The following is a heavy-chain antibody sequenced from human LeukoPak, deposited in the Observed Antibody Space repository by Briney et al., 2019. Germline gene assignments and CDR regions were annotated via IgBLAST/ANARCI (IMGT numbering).Heavy chain of an antibody. V-gene: IGHV3-9*01. CDR1: GFTFDDYA. D-gene: IGHD3-16*01. J-gene: IGHJ6*03. CDR2: ISWNSGSI. CDR3: AKGGGGRLIYYYYMDV. Sequence: PGGSLGLSCAASGFTFDDYAMHWVRQAPGKGLEWVSGISWNSGSIGYADSVKGRFTISRDNAKNSLYLQMNSLRAEDTALYYCAKGGGGRLIYYYYMDVWGKGTTVTISS.